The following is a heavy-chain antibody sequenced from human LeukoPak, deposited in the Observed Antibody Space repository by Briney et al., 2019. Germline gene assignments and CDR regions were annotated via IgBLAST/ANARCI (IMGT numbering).Heavy chain of an antibody. CDR3: ARHYYDFWSGYPFKASYYYYGMDV. V-gene: IGHV5-51*01. CDR1: GYSFTSYW. CDR2: IYPGDSDT. Sequence: GESLKIPCKGSGYSFTSYWIGWVRQMPGKGLEWMGIIYPGDSDTRYSPSFQGQVTISADKSISTAYLQWSSLKASDTAMYYCARHYYDFWSGYPFKASYYYYGMDVWGQGTTVTVSS. J-gene: IGHJ6*02. D-gene: IGHD3-3*01.